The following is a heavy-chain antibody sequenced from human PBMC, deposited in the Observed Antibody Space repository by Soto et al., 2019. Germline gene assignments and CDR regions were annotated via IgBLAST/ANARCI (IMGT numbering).Heavy chain of an antibody. Sequence: GGSLRLSCAASGISFSDYAMSWVRQAPGKGLEWISAISGDGVSKLYADSVRGRFTISRDNAANTLYLQMNSLRTEDTALYYCAKKDRLYGVTVAFDSWGQGTLVTVSS. V-gene: IGHV3-23*01. CDR2: ISGDGVSK. J-gene: IGHJ4*02. D-gene: IGHD4-17*01. CDR3: AKKDRLYGVTVAFDS. CDR1: GISFSDYA.